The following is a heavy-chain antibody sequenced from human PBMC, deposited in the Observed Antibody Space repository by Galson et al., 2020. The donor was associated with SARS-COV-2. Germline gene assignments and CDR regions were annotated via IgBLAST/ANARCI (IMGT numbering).Heavy chain of an antibody. V-gene: IGHV4-39*01. CDR3: SRHTHYDSRGYPFPYFDL. D-gene: IGHD3-22*01. CDR1: GVSIRATSYY. CDR2: VYFSGNT. J-gene: IGHJ2*01. Sequence: ASETLSLTCAVSGVSIRATSYYWGWIRQSPGKGPEWIGTVYFSGNTYYNPSLKSRVSVSVDTSKNQFSLKLSSVTAEDTAVYYCSRHTHYDSRGYPFPYFDLWGRGTLVTVSS.